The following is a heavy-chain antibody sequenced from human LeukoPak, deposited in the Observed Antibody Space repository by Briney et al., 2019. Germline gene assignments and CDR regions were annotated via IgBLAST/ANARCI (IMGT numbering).Heavy chain of an antibody. J-gene: IGHJ6*02. D-gene: IGHD2-2*01. CDR2: ISAHNGNT. Sequence: ASVKVSCKASGYTFTSYGISWVRQAPGQGLEWMGWISAHNGNTNYAQKLQGRVTMTTDTSTSTAYMELRSLRSDDTAVYYCAREGANIVVVPAAIGEGFYYYYGMDVWGQGTTVTVSS. V-gene: IGHV1-18*01. CDR3: AREGANIVVVPAAIGEGFYYYYGMDV. CDR1: GYTFTSYG.